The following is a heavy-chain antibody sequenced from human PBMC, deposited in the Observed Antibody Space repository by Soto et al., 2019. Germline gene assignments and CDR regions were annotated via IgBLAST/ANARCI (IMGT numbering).Heavy chain of an antibody. CDR2: INPNTGGT. V-gene: IGHV1-2*02. Sequence: QVQLVQSGAEVKKPGASVKASCKASGYTFTGYYMHWVRQGPGQGLEWMGWINPNTGGTNYAQNFQGRVSMTRDTSISTAYMELRSLRSDDTAVYFCARDRYCSSRTCYPGDYWGQGTLVTVSS. CDR1: GYTFTGYY. CDR3: ARDRYCSSRTCYPGDY. D-gene: IGHD2-15*01. J-gene: IGHJ4*02.